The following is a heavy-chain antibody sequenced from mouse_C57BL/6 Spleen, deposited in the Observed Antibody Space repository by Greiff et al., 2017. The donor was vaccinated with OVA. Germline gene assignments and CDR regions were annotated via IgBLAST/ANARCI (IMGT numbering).Heavy chain of an antibody. Sequence: QVQLQQPGAELVRPGSSVKLSCKASGYTFTSYWMHWVKQRPIQGLEWIGNIDPSDSETHYNQKFKDKATLTVDKSASTAYMQLSSLTSEDSAVYYCARGDYGSPSWFAYWGQGTLVTVSA. CDR1: GYTFTSYW. V-gene: IGHV1-52*01. CDR3: ARGDYGSPSWFAY. J-gene: IGHJ3*01. D-gene: IGHD1-1*01. CDR2: IDPSDSET.